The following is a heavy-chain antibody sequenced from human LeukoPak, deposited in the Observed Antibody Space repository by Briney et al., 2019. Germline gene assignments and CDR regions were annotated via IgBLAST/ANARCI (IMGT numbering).Heavy chain of an antibody. CDR3: ATGVVVPAASSIVHYFYYMDV. CDR2: IKSKTDGQTT. Sequence: PGGSLRLSCAASGFTFKNSWMSWVRQTPGKGLEWLGGIKSKTDGQTTHYAAPVQGRFTISRDDSKNTLSLQMNSLKTEDSAVYYCATGVVVPAASSIVHYFYYMDVWGKGTTVTVS. CDR1: GFTFKNSW. J-gene: IGHJ6*03. V-gene: IGHV3-15*01. D-gene: IGHD2-2*01.